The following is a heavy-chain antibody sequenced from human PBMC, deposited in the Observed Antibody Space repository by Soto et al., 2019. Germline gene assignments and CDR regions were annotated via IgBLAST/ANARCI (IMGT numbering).Heavy chain of an antibody. CDR2: INPNSGGT. CDR1: GYTFPGYY. D-gene: IGHD2-15*01. J-gene: IGHJ4*02. CDR3: AADVDCSSGNCHPYNFDY. Sequence: ASVQVSGQASGYTFPGYYMNLMLQAPVQVLEWMGWINPNSGGTNYTQKFQGRVTITRDMSTSTAYMEVSSLRSEDTAVYYCAADVDCSSGNCHPYNFDYWGQGTLVTVSS. V-gene: IGHV1-2*02.